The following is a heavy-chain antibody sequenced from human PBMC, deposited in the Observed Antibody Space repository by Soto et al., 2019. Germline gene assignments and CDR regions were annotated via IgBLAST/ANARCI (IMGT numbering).Heavy chain of an antibody. D-gene: IGHD3-9*01. CDR3: ARHLAILTGKKDAFDI. V-gene: IGHV1-69*02. Sequence: GASVKVSCKASGGTFSSYTISWVRQAPGQGLEWMGRIIPILGIANYAQKFQGRVTITADKSTSTAYMELSSLRSEDTAVYYCARHLAILTGKKDAFDIWGQGTMVTVSS. J-gene: IGHJ3*02. CDR1: GGTFSSYT. CDR2: IIPILGIA.